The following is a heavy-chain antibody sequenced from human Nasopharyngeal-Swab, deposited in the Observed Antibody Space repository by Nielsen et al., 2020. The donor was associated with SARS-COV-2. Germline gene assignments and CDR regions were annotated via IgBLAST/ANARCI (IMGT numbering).Heavy chain of an antibody. CDR1: GGSISNSY. CDR3: ARAGKPKPRLPILYSGSYHDKKYSFDYFDD. D-gene: IGHD1-26*01. J-gene: IGHJ4*02. V-gene: IGHV4-59*01. CDR2: IYYSGST. Sequence: GSLRLSCTVSGGSISNSYWSWIRQPPGKGLEWIGYIYYSGSTNYNPSLKGRVTISVDTSKNKFSLKMSSVTAADTAVYYCARAGKPKPRLPILYSGSYHDKKYSFDYFDDWGQGTLVTVSS.